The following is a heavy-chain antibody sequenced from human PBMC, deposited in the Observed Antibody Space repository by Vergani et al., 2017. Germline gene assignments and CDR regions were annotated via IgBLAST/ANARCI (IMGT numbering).Heavy chain of an antibody. V-gene: IGHV3-30-3*01. D-gene: IGHD2-2*02. Sequence: VQLVESGGGVVQPGRSLRLSCAASGFTFSSYAMHWVRQAPGKGLEWVAVISYDGSNKYYADSGKGRFTISRDNSKNTLYLPLNSLRAEDTAVYYCARESVVVPAAIGHYYYMDVWGKGTTVTVSS. J-gene: IGHJ6*03. CDR3: ARESVVVPAAIGHYYYMDV. CDR2: ISYDGSNK. CDR1: GFTFSSYA.